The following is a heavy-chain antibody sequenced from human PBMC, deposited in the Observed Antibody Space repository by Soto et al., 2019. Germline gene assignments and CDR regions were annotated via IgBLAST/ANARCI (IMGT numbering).Heavy chain of an antibody. Sequence: EVELEESGGGLVQPGGSLRLSCAASGFTFSRYDMHWVRQPTGKGLEWVSGIGSAGDTYYPGSVKGRFTISREDAKNSLYLQMNSLRAEDTAVYYCVREKDSSGWYSFDSWGRGTLVTVSS. CDR1: GFTFSRYD. CDR2: IGSAGDT. J-gene: IGHJ4*02. CDR3: VREKDSSGWYSFDS. V-gene: IGHV3-13*01. D-gene: IGHD6-19*01.